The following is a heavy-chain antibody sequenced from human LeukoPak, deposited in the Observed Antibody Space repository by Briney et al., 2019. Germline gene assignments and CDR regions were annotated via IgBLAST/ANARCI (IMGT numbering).Heavy chain of an antibody. CDR2: ISYDGSNK. CDR1: GFTFSSYG. V-gene: IGHV3-30*03. J-gene: IGHJ4*02. CDR3: ATDLEENGFDY. Sequence: PGGSLRLSCAASGFTFSSYGMHWVRQAPGKGLEWVAVISYDGSNKYYADSVKGRFTISRDNSKNTLYLQMNSLRAEDTAVYYCATDLEENGFDYWGQGTLVTVSS. D-gene: IGHD1-1*01.